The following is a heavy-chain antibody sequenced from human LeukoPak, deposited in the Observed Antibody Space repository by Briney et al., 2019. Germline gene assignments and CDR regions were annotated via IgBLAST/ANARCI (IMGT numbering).Heavy chain of an antibody. CDR1: GFTFNSYS. J-gene: IGHJ4*02. CDR2: ISSSSSYI. Sequence: PGGSLRLSCAASGFTFNSYSMNWVRQAPGKGLEWVSSISSSSSYIYYADSVKGRFTISRDNAKNSPYLQMNSLRAEDTAVYYCARDQGGYSYGTIDYWGQGTLVTVSS. D-gene: IGHD5-18*01. CDR3: ARDQGGYSYGTIDY. V-gene: IGHV3-21*01.